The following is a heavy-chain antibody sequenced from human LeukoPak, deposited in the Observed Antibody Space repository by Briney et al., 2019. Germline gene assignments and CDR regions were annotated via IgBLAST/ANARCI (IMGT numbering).Heavy chain of an antibody. D-gene: IGHD3/OR15-3a*01. CDR1: GGSISSSSYY. Sequence: SETLSLTCTVSGGSISSSSYYWSWIRQPAGKGLEWIGRIYTSGSTNYNPSLKSRVTMSVDTSKNQFSLKLSSVTAADTAVYYCAREDRLLIDYWGQGTLVTVSS. V-gene: IGHV4-61*02. CDR2: IYTSGST. J-gene: IGHJ4*02. CDR3: AREDRLLIDY.